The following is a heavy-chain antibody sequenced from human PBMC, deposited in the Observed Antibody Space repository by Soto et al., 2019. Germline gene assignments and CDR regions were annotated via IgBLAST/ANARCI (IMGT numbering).Heavy chain of an antibody. CDR3: AAGYCSGGSCYSESFDY. CDR2: IIPIFGTA. CDR1: GGTFSSYA. D-gene: IGHD2-15*01. V-gene: IGHV1-69*01. J-gene: IGHJ4*02. Sequence: QVQLVQSGAEVKKPGSSVKVSCKPSGGTFSSYATSWLQQAPGQGLEWRGGIIPIFGTANYAQKFQGRVTITADESTSTAYMELSSLRSEDTAVYYCAAGYCSGGSCYSESFDYWGQGTLVTVSS.